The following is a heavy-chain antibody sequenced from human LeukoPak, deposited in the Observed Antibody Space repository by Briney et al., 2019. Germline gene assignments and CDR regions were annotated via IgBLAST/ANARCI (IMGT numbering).Heavy chain of an antibody. J-gene: IGHJ4*02. Sequence: SETLSLTCTVSGGPISSYYWSWIRQPPGKGLEWIGYIYYSGSTNYNPSLKSRVTISVDTSKNQFSLKLSPVTAADTAVYYCARESSGLVDYWGQGTLVTVSS. D-gene: IGHD6-19*01. CDR3: ARESSGLVDY. V-gene: IGHV4-59*08. CDR1: GGPISSYY. CDR2: IYYSGST.